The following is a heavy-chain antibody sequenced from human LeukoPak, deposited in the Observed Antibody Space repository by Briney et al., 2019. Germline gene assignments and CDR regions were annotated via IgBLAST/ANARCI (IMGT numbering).Heavy chain of an antibody. V-gene: IGHV1-8*01. CDR3: ARGEKYYDFWSGYLDYYYGMDV. J-gene: IGHJ6*02. CDR1: GYTFTSYD. CDR2: MNPNSGNT. Sequence: ASVKVSCKASGYTFTSYDINWVRQATGQGLEWMGWMNPNSGNTGYAQKFQGRVTMTRNTSISTAYMELSSLRSEDTAVYYCARGEKYYDFWSGYLDYYYGMDVWGQGTTVTVSS. D-gene: IGHD3-3*01.